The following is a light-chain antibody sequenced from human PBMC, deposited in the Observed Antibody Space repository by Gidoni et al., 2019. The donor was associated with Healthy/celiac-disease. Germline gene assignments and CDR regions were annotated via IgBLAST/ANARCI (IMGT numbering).Light chain of an antibody. Sequence: DIVMTKTPLSSPVTLGQPASISCRSSQSLVHSDGNTYLSWLQQRPGQPPTLLLNKISNRFSGVPDKFSGGRGGANFTLKISRVEAEDVRVYYYMQAKQIPRTFGQGTKVEIK. CDR1: QSLVHSDGNTY. V-gene: IGKV2-24*01. J-gene: IGKJ1*01. CDR3: MQAKQIPRT. CDR2: KIS.